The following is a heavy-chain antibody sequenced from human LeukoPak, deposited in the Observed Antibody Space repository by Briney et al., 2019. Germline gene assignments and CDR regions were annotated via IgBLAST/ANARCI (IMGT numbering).Heavy chain of an antibody. CDR2: INHSGST. Sequence: PGGSLRLSCAASGFTFSSYEMNWIRQPPGKGLEWIGEINHSGSTNYSPSLKSRVTISVDTSKNQFSLKVNSVIAADTAVYYCARGDVDPYVFDIWGQGTMVTVSS. J-gene: IGHJ3*02. CDR3: ARGDVDPYVFDI. V-gene: IGHV4-34*01. CDR1: GFTFSSYE. D-gene: IGHD3-10*02.